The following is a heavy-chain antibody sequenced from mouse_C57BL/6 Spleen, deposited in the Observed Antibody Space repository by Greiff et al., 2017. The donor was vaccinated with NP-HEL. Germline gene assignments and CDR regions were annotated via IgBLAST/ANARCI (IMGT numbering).Heavy chain of an antibody. V-gene: IGHV1-53*01. J-gene: IGHJ2*01. CDR2: INPSNGGT. CDR1: GYTFTSYW. D-gene: IGHD2-4*01. CDR3: ARGRDYPPYYFDY. Sequence: VQLQQSGTELVKPGASVKLSCKASGYTFTSYWMHWVKQRPGQGLEWIGNINPSNGGTNSNEKFKSKATLTVAKSSSTAYMQLSSLTSEDAAVDYWARGRDYPPYYFDYWGQGTTLTVSS.